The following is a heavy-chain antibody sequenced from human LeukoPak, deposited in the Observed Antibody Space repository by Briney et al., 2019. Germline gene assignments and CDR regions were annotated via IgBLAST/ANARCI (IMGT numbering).Heavy chain of an antibody. CDR2: ISCSGGST. V-gene: IGHV3-23*01. CDR3: AKDPHYGSGSYYGNWFDP. Sequence: GSLRLSCAASGFTFSSYAMSWVRQAPGKGLEWVSAISCSGGSTYYADSVKGRFTISRDNSKNTLYLQMNSLRAEDTAVYYCAKDPHYGSGSYYGNWFDPWGQGTLVTVSS. D-gene: IGHD3-10*01. CDR1: GFTFSSYA. J-gene: IGHJ5*02.